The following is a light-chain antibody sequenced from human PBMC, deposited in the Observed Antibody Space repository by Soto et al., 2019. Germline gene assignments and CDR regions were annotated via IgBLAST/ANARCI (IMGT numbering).Light chain of an antibody. J-gene: IGKJ4*01. CDR2: GAS. V-gene: IGKV3-15*01. CDR3: QQYNNWPPRT. Sequence: EIVLTQSPGTLSLSPGESATLSCRASESVSSSYLAGYQQKPGQAPRLLNYGASTRATGIPARFSGSGSGTEFTLTISSLQSEDFAGYYCQQYNNWPPRTFGGGTKVDIK. CDR1: ESVSSSY.